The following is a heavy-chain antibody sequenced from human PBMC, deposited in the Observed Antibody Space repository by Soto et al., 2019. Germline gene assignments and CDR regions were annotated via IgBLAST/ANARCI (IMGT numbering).Heavy chain of an antibody. CDR2: ISSSSSYI. V-gene: IGHV3-21*04. CDR3: AKGPRSSSYYYMDV. J-gene: IGHJ6*03. D-gene: IGHD6-6*01. CDR1: GFTFSSYS. Sequence: PGGSLRLSCAASGFTFSSYSMNWVRQAPGKGLEWVSSISSSSSYIYYADSVKGRFTISRDNAKNSLYLQMNSLRAEDTAVYYCAKGPRSSSYYYMDVWGTGTTVTVSS.